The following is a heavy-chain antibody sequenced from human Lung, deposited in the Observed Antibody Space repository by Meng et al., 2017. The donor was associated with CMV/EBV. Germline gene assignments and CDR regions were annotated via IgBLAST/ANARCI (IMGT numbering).Heavy chain of an antibody. CDR3: TRLPDVVD. V-gene: IGHV3-73*01. CDR2: IRSKANRYAT. CDR1: GFTFSGSA. J-gene: IGHJ4*02. D-gene: IGHD5-12*01. Sequence: GGSXRLSCAASGFTFSGSAMHWVRQASGKGLEWVGSIRSKANRYATAYIESVKGRFTISRDDSRKTAYLQMSSLTTEDSAVYYCTRLPDVVDWGQGTLVTVSS.